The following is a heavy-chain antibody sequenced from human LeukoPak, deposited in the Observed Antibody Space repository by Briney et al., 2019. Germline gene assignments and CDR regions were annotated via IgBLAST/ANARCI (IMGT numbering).Heavy chain of an antibody. CDR1: GGSISSYY. CDR3: ARVGGYGEPIDY. CDR2: IYYSGST. D-gene: IGHD4-17*01. Sequence: PSETLSLTCTVSGGSISSYYWSWIRQPPGKGLEWIGYIYYSGSTNYNPSLKSRVTISVDTSKNQFSLKLSSVTAADTAVYYCARVGGYGEPIDYWGQGTLVTVSA. J-gene: IGHJ4*02. V-gene: IGHV4-59*01.